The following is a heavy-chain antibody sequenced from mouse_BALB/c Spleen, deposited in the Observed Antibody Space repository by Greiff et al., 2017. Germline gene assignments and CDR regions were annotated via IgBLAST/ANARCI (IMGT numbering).Heavy chain of an antibody. CDR1: GFTFSSYA. J-gene: IGHJ4*01. D-gene: IGHD2-14*01. Sequence: EAKLVESGGGLVKPGGSLKLSCAASGFTFSSYAMSWVRQTPEKRLEWVASISSGGSTYYPDSVKGRFTISRDNARNILYLQMSSLRSEDTAMYYCARGGTPYAMDYWGQGTSVTVSS. V-gene: IGHV5-6-5*01. CDR2: ISSGGST. CDR3: ARGGTPYAMDY.